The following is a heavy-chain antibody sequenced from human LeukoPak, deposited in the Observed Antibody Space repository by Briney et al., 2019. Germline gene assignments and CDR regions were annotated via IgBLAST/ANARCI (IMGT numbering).Heavy chain of an antibody. CDR2: IRYDGSNK. CDR1: GFTFSSYG. J-gene: IGHJ4*02. Sequence: GGALRLSCAASGFTFSSYGMHWVRQAPGKGLEWVAFIRYDGSNKYYADSVKGRFTISRDNSKNTLYLQMNSLRAEDTAVYYCAKGLYYDFWSASDYCGQGTLVTVSS. V-gene: IGHV3-30*02. CDR3: AKGLYYDFWSASDY. D-gene: IGHD3-3*01.